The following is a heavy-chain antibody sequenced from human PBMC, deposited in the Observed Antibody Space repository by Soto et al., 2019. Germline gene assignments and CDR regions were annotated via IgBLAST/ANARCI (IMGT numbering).Heavy chain of an antibody. Sequence: SVKVSCKASGGTFSSYAISWVRQAPGQGLEWMGGIIPIFGTANYAQKFQGRVTITADESTSTAYMELSSLRSEDTAVYYCARGPYYDILTRSGGFDPWGQGTLVTVSS. CDR1: GGTFSSYA. D-gene: IGHD3-9*01. CDR2: IIPIFGTA. J-gene: IGHJ5*02. V-gene: IGHV1-69*13. CDR3: ARGPYYDILTRSGGFDP.